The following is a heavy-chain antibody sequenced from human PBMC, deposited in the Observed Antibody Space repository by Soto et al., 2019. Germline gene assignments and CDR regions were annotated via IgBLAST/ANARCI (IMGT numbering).Heavy chain of an antibody. J-gene: IGHJ6*02. CDR3: ARDPHLGYYDFWSGLLLGMDV. V-gene: IGHV1-46*01. D-gene: IGHD3-3*01. Sequence: ASVKVSCKASGYTFTSYYMHWVRQAPGQGLEWMGIINPSGVSTSYAQKFQGRVTMTRDTSTSTVYMELSSLGSEDTAVYYCARDPHLGYYDFWSGLLLGMDVWGQGTTVTVSS. CDR2: INPSGVST. CDR1: GYTFTSYY.